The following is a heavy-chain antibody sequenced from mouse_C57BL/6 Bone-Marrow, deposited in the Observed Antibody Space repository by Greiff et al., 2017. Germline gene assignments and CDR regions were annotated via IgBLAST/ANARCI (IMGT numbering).Heavy chain of an antibody. D-gene: IGHD2-5*01. J-gene: IGHJ2*01. CDR2: INPGSGGT. CDR1: GYAFTNYL. CDR3: ARERDSNLDY. V-gene: IGHV1-54*01. Sequence: QVQLQQSGAELVRPGTSVKVSCKASGYAFTNYLIEWVKQRPGQGLEWIGVINPGSGGTNYNEKFKGKATLTADKSSSTAYMQLSSLTSEDSAVYFCARERDSNLDYWGQGTTLTVSS.